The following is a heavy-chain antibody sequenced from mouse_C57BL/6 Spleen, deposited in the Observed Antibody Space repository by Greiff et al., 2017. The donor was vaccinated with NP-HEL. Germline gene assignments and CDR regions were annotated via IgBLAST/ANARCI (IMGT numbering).Heavy chain of an antibody. CDR2: IYPGDGDT. J-gene: IGHJ3*01. V-gene: IGHV1-80*01. Sequence: VKLQESGAELVKPGASVKISCKASGYAFSSYWMNWVKQRPGKGLEWIGQIYPGDGDTNYNGKFKGKATLTADKSSSTAYMQLSSLTSEDSAVYFCARGELGPWFAYWGQGTLVTVSA. D-gene: IGHD4-1*01. CDR1: GYAFSSYW. CDR3: ARGELGPWFAY.